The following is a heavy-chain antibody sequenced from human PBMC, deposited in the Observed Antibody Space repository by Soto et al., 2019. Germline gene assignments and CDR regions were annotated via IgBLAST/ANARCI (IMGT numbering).Heavy chain of an antibody. CDR3: AREAVVVPAAINYYYYYGMDV. D-gene: IGHD2-2*01. V-gene: IGHV4-4*07. Sequence: SETLSLTCTVSGGSISSYYWSWIRQPAGKGLEWIGRIYTSGSTNYNPSLKSRVTMSVDTSKNQFSLKLSSVTAADTAVYYCAREAVVVPAAINYYYYYGMDVWGQETTVTVSS. CDR2: IYTSGST. J-gene: IGHJ6*02. CDR1: GGSISSYY.